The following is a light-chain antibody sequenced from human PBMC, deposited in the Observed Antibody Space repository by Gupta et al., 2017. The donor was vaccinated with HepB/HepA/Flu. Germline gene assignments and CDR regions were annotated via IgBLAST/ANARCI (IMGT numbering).Light chain of an antibody. J-gene: IGLJ2*01. Sequence: QLVLTQSPSASASLRASVKLTCTLSSGHSSYAIAWHQQQPEKGPRYLMKLNSDGSHSKGDGIPDRFSGSSSGAERYLTISSLQSEDEADYYCQTWGTDVVFGGGTKLTVL. CDR3: QTWGTDVV. CDR1: SGHSSYA. CDR2: LNSDGSH. V-gene: IGLV4-69*01.